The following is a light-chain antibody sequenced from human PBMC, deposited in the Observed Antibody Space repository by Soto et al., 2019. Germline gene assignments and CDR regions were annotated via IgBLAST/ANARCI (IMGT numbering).Light chain of an antibody. V-gene: IGKV1-39*01. J-gene: IGKJ1*01. CDR3: QQSYSTPRT. CDR1: QTITNS. Sequence: DIQMTQSPASLAASVGATVTITCRASQTITNSLNWYQKKPEKAPNLLIYAASTLQTGVPSRFSGSGSGTDFTLTISSLQPEDFATYYCQQSYSTPRTFGQGTNVEIE. CDR2: AAS.